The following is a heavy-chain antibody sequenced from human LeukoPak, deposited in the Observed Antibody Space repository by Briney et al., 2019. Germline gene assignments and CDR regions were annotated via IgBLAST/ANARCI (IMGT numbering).Heavy chain of an antibody. Sequence: PGESLKISCWGSGYTFTSYWIGWVRQMPGKGLEWVGIIYPRDSDTRYSPSFQGQVTISADKSISTAYLQWSSLKASDTAMYYCARARSPLYHYYAMDVWGQGTTVTVSS. CDR3: ARARSPLYHYYAMDV. V-gene: IGHV5-51*01. CDR1: GYTFTSYW. CDR2: IYPRDSDT. J-gene: IGHJ6*02.